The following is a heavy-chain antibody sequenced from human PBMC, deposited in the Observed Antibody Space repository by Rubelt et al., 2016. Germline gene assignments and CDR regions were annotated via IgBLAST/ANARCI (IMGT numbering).Heavy chain of an antibody. J-gene: IGHJ4*02. Sequence: WLTCTVSGGSISSYYWSWIRQPPGKGLEWIGYIYYTGFTNFNPSLKSRVTISLDTSKNQFSLKLSSVTAADTAVYYCARNLDQLALYFDYWGQGTLVSVSS. V-gene: IGHV4-59*01. CDR3: ARNLDQLALYFDY. CDR1: GGSISSYY. D-gene: IGHD2-2*01. CDR2: IYYTGFT.